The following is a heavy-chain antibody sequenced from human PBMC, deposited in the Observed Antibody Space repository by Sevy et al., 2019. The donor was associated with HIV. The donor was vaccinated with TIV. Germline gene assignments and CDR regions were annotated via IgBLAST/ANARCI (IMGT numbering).Heavy chain of an antibody. CDR2: IFYSGSP. Sequence: SETLSLTCTVSGVSIRSSGYYWGWIRQPPGKGLEWIGSIFYSGSPNYNPSLKSRVTISVDTSKNQFSLKLSSVTAADTAVYYCVRQREDIIVIPAAFYGMDVWGQGTTVTVSS. CDR1: GVSIRSSGYY. J-gene: IGHJ6*02. CDR3: VRQREDIIVIPAAFYGMDV. D-gene: IGHD2-2*01. V-gene: IGHV4-39*01.